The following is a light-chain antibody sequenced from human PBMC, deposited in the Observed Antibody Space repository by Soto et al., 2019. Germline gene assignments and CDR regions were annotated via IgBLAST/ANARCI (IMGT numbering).Light chain of an antibody. CDR2: EAS. CDR1: QTVFSK. Sequence: DTVLTQSPVTLSASPGDSAIRYCRASQTVFSKLVWYQQRPGQPPRLLIYEASTRATGIPARFTGGGSGTEFTLTINSLQSEDFAVYYCQQYSSWPPRYTFGQGTHLEI. J-gene: IGKJ2*01. V-gene: IGKV3-15*01. CDR3: QQYSSWPPRYT.